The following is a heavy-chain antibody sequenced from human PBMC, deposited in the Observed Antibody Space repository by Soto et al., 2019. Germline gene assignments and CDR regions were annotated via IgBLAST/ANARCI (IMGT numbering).Heavy chain of an antibody. CDR3: ARDPPLRGVGATRRWFDP. CDR1: GGTFSSYA. V-gene: IGHV1-69*06. J-gene: IGHJ5*02. CDR2: IIPIFGTA. D-gene: IGHD1-26*01. Sequence: QVQLVQSGAEVKKPGSSVKVSCKASGGTFSSYAISWVRQAPGQGLEWMGGIIPIFGTANYAQKFQGRVTITADKATSTAYMERSSLRAEDTAVYDCARDPPLRGVGATRRWFDPWGQGTLGTVSS.